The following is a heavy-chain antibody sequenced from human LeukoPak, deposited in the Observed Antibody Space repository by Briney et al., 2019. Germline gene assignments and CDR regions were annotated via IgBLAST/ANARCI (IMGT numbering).Heavy chain of an antibody. V-gene: IGHV4-4*02. CDR3: ARVVTGAYYFDY. D-gene: IGHD4-23*01. Sequence: SETLSLTCAVSGGSIISTHWWNWVRQPPGKGLEWIGEIHHSGSTYYNPSLKSRVTISVDTSKNQFSLKLSSVTAADTAVYYCARVVTGAYYFDYWGQGTLVTVSS. CDR2: IHHSGST. CDR1: GGSIISTHW. J-gene: IGHJ4*02.